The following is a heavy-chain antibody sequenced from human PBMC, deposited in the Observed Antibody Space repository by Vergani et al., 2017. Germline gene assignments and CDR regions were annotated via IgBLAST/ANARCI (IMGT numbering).Heavy chain of an antibody. CDR3: ARVNTETNGHLYYYYYMDV. CDR1: GGSFTSYH. J-gene: IGHJ6*03. V-gene: IGHV4-34*01. D-gene: IGHD4-11*01. Sequence: QVQLQQWGGGLLKPSETLSLTCVVNGGSFTSYHWTWIRQSPGEGLEWVGDIDHTGRPDYNPSLKNRLTMSVDKSRNQFSLTLNSVTATDTAIYFCARVNTETNGHLYYYYYMDVWVQGTAVTVS. CDR2: IDHTGRP.